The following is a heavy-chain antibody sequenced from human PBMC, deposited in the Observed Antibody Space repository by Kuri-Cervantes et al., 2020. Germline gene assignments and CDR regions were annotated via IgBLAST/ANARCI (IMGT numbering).Heavy chain of an antibody. J-gene: IGHJ5*02. D-gene: IGHD1-26*01. CDR1: GSTFDDYA. CDR2: ISWNSGSI. CDR3: ARDTSVGRNWFDP. V-gene: IGHV3-9*01. Sequence: GGSLRLSCAASGSTFDDYAMHWVRQAPGKGLEWVSGISWNSGSIGYADSVKGRFTISRDNSKNTLYLQMNSLRAEDTAVYYCARDTSVGRNWFDPWGQGTLVTVSS.